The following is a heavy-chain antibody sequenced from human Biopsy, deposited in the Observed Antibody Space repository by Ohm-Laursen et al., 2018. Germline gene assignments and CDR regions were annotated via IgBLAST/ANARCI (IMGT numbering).Heavy chain of an antibody. Sequence: GTLSLTCTVSGGSITGDFWTWIRQTPEKGLEWIGYRFHSGSPIYNPSLQSRVTISIDTSKNQFSLTLSSVTAADTAVYYCAKHGSGWTGDDALHIWGQGTMVTVSS. J-gene: IGHJ3*02. CDR2: RFHSGSP. V-gene: IGHV4-59*08. CDR3: AKHGSGWTGDDALHI. D-gene: IGHD6-19*01. CDR1: GGSITGDF.